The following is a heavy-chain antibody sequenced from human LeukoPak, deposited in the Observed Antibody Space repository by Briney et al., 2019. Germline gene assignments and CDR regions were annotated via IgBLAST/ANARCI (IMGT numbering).Heavy chain of an antibody. CDR2: ISDDGSNK. CDR3: ARDTHYGSPNYFDY. J-gene: IGHJ4*02. V-gene: IGHV3-30-3*01. Sequence: PGWSLRLSCAASGFTFSSYAMHWVRQAPGKGLEWVTLISDDGSNKYYADSVKGRFTISRDNSKNTLYLQMNSLRPEDTAVYYCARDTHYGSPNYFDYWGQGTLVTVSS. D-gene: IGHD4-17*01. CDR1: GFTFSSYA.